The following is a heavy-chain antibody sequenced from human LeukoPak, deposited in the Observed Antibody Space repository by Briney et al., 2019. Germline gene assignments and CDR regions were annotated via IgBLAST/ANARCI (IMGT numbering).Heavy chain of an antibody. D-gene: IGHD6-13*01. Sequence: KPSETLSLTCAVYGGSFSGYYWSWIRQPPGKGLEWIGEINHSGSTNYNPSLKSRVTISVDTSKTQFSLKLSSVTAADTAVYYCARGLYSSSCLWGQGTLVTVSS. V-gene: IGHV4-34*01. J-gene: IGHJ4*02. CDR2: INHSGST. CDR3: ARGLYSSSCL. CDR1: GGSFSGYY.